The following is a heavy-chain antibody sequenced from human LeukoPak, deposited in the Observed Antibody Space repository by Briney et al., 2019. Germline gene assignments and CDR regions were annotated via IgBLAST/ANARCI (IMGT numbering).Heavy chain of an antibody. V-gene: IGHV3-48*02. CDR2: ISSSSTI. CDR3: ARGPNSNWSGLDF. J-gene: IGHJ4*02. CDR1: GFTFSSYS. D-gene: IGHD6-6*01. Sequence: PGGSLRLSCAASGFTFSSYSMNWVRQAPGKGLEWVSYISSSSTIYYADSVKGRFTISRDNAKNSLYLQMNSLRDEDTAVYYCARGPNSNWSGLDFWGQGTLLTVSS.